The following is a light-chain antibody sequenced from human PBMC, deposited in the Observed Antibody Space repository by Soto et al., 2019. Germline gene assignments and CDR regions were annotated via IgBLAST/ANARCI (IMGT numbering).Light chain of an antibody. V-gene: IGLV2-11*01. Sequence: QSVLTQPRSVSGSPGQSVTISCSGTSSDIGGYNYVSWYQKHPGKAPKLMIYVVSQRPSGVPDRFSGSKSGNTASLTISGLQAEDEADYYCCSYGGSNALLFGGGTKLTVL. J-gene: IGLJ2*01. CDR3: CSYGGSNALL. CDR2: VVS. CDR1: SSDIGGYNY.